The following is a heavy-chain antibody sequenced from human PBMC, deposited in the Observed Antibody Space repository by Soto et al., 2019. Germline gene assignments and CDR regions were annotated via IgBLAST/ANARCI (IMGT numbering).Heavy chain of an antibody. CDR2: FIPVYRTL. CDR1: GGSFGNSA. D-gene: IGHD3-3*01. CDR3: ATGVIWIGYFTVDS. V-gene: IGHV1-69*01. J-gene: IGHJ4*02. Sequence: QVQLVQSGAEVKKPGSSVKVSCKASGGSFGNSAINWVRQTPGQGLEWLGGFIPVYRTLNYAQKFQGRVTITADDSTGTAYMTLSSLASDDTAVYYCATGVIWIGYFTVDSWGQGTRVTVSS.